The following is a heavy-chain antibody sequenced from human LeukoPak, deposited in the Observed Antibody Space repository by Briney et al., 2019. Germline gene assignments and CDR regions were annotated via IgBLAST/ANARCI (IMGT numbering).Heavy chain of an antibody. CDR1: GYTFTGYY. Sequence: ASGKVSCKASGYTFTGYYMHWVRQAPGQGLEWMGWINPNSGGTNYAQKFQGRVTMTRDTSISTAYMELSRLRSDDTDVYYCARGTHIVVVPAAIVYFDYWGQGTLVTVSS. CDR3: ARGTHIVVVPAAIVYFDY. CDR2: INPNSGGT. V-gene: IGHV1-2*02. D-gene: IGHD2-2*02. J-gene: IGHJ4*02.